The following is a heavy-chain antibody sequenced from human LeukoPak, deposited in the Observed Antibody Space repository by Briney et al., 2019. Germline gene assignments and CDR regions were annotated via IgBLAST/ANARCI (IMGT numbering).Heavy chain of an antibody. CDR1: GFTFSSYA. J-gene: IGHJ3*02. V-gene: IGHV3-23*01. Sequence: GGSLRLSCAASGFTFSSYAMSWVRQAPGKGLEWVSAISGSGGFTYYADSVKGRFTISRDNARNTLYLQMNSLRAEDTAVYYCARAEDCSSASCPRAFDIWGQGTMVTVSS. CDR3: ARAEDCSSASCPRAFDI. CDR2: ISGSGGFT. D-gene: IGHD2-2*01.